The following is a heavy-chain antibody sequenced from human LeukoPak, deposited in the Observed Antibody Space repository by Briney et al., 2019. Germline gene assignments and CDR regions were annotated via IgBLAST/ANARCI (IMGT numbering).Heavy chain of an antibody. D-gene: IGHD1-26*01. J-gene: IGHJ3*02. CDR2: IYYSGRT. Sequence: SETLSITCTVSGGSISSYYWSWIRQPPGKGLEWIGYIYYSGRTNYYPSLKSRVTISVDTSKNQFSLILSSVTAADTAVYYCARHRWELNAFDIWGQGTMVTVSS. V-gene: IGHV4-59*08. CDR3: ARHRWELNAFDI. CDR1: GGSISSYY.